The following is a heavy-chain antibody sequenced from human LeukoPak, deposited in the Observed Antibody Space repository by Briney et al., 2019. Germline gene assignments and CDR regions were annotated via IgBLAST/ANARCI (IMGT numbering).Heavy chain of an antibody. Sequence: SETLSLTCTVSGGSISSGYYWGWIRQPPGKGLEWIGSIYHSGSTYYNPSLKSRVTISVDTSKNQFSLKLSSVTAADTAVYYCAKDRTYYDFWSGSPFDYWGQGTLVTVSS. D-gene: IGHD3-3*01. V-gene: IGHV4-38-2*02. CDR1: GGSISSGYY. J-gene: IGHJ4*02. CDR2: IYHSGST. CDR3: AKDRTYYDFWSGSPFDY.